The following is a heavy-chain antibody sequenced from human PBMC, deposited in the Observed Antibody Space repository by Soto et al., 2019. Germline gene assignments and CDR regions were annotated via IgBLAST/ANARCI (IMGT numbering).Heavy chain of an antibody. CDR1: GGTFSSYT. V-gene: IGHV1-69*02. D-gene: IGHD3-10*01. CDR3: ARSYGSGSRPFDY. CDR2: IIPILSMS. J-gene: IGHJ4*02. Sequence: QVQLVQSGAEVKNPGSSVRVSCKASGGTFSSYTLNWVRQAPGQGLKWMGRIIPILSMSTYAQKFQGRVSIIADKSTTTAYMTLSSLRSDDTAIYYCARSYGSGSRPFDYWGQGTLVTVSS.